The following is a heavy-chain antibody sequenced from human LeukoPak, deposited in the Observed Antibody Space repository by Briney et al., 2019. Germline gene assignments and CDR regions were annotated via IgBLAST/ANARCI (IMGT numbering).Heavy chain of an antibody. CDR3: ARALWSGYTFDI. V-gene: IGHV1-69*05. D-gene: IGHD3-3*01. CDR1: GGTFSIYA. CDR2: IIPIFGTA. Sequence: SVNVSCKSSGGTFSIYAISWVRQPPGQGLEWMGGIIPIFGTANYAQKFQGRVTITTDESTSTAYMELSSLRSEDTAVYYCARALWSGYTFDIWGQGTMVTVSS. J-gene: IGHJ3*02.